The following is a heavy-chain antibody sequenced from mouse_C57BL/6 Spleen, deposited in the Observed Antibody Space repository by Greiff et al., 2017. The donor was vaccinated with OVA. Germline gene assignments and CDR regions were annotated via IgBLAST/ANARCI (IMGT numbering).Heavy chain of an antibody. CDR2: IHPNSGST. V-gene: IGHV1-64*01. CDR1: GYTFTSYW. Sequence: QFQLQQPGAELVKPGASVKLSCKASGYTFTSYWMHWVKQRPGQGLEWIGMIHPNSGSTNYNEKFKSKATLTVDKSSSTAYMQLSSLTSEDSAVYYCASRYDRGRDYWGQGTSVTVSS. J-gene: IGHJ4*01. CDR3: ASRYDRGRDY. D-gene: IGHD2-12*01.